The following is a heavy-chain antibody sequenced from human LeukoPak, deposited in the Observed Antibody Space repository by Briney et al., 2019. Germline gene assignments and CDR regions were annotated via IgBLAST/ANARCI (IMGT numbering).Heavy chain of an antibody. V-gene: IGHV4-59*08. Sequence: SETLSLTCTVSGGSISSYYWSWIRQPPGKGLEWIVYIYYSGSTNYNPSLKSRVTISVDTSKNQFSLKLSSVTAADTAVYYCARVYCTNGVCFHFDYWGQGTLVTVSS. CDR2: IYYSGST. CDR3: ARVYCTNGVCFHFDY. CDR1: GGSISSYY. D-gene: IGHD2-8*01. J-gene: IGHJ4*02.